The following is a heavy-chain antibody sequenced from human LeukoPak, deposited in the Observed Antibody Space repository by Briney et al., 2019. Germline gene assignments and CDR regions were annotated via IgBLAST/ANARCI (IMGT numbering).Heavy chain of an antibody. Sequence: GGSLRLSCAASGFIFDDYGMSLVPQVPGKGLDWVSAINWNGGSIGYTNSVGGRFNISRDNDKSSLYMQMSSLRAEDTALYHCARAPSFAGDHLQRWYFDLWGRGTLVTVSS. D-gene: IGHD7-27*01. V-gene: IGHV3-20*01. CDR2: INWNGGSI. CDR1: GFIFDDYG. CDR3: ARAPSFAGDHLQRWYFDL. J-gene: IGHJ2*01.